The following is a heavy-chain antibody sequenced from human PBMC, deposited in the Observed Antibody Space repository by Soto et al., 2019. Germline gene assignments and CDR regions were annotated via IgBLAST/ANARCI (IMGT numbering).Heavy chain of an antibody. CDR3: ARESGGATATLDYISSDMDV. D-gene: IGHD1-26*01. V-gene: IGHV1-2*02. CDR2: INPNGGVT. CDR1: GDTFNDYY. J-gene: IGHJ6*03. Sequence: QVQLVQSGAEVKKPGASVTVSCRSSGDTFNDYYIHWVRQAPGQGLEWMGWINPNGGVTKYARKSHGRVSMTRDTSNRTACLRLSRLRTDDTAIYYWARESGGATATLDYISSDMDVWGTGTTVTVSS.